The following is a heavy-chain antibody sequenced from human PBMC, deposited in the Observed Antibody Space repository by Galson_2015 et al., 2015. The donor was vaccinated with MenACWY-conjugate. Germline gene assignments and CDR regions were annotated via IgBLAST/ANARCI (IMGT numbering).Heavy chain of an antibody. Sequence: SLRLSCAASGFTFSIYGMHWVRQTPGKGLEWVAFIRYDGRNQYYVDSVKGRFTISRDNSKNTLYLQVNSLRAEDTAVYYCAKDRGSRCDDDCPLDYWGQGTLVTVSS. CDR2: IRYDGRNQ. CDR1: GFTFSIYG. D-gene: IGHD2-21*02. V-gene: IGHV3-30*02. CDR3: AKDRGSRCDDDCPLDY. J-gene: IGHJ4*02.